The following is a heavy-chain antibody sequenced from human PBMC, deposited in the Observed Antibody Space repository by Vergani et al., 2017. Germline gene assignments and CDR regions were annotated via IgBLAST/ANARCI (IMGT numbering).Heavy chain of an antibody. CDR1: GGTFSSYA. D-gene: IGHD3-22*01. Sequence: QVQLVQSGAEVKKPGSSVKVSCKASGGTFSSYAITWVRQAPGQGLEWMGWISAFNGDTNYAQKFQGRVTMTTDTSTSTAYMELRGLRSDDTAVYYCARLRTYYYDSSGYYFDYWGQGTLVTVSS. J-gene: IGHJ4*02. V-gene: IGHV1-18*01. CDR2: ISAFNGDT. CDR3: ARLRTYYYDSSGYYFDY.